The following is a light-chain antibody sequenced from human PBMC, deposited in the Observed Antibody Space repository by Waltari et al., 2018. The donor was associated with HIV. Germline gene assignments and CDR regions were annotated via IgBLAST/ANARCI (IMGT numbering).Light chain of an antibody. Sequence: QSVLTQPPSVSGAPGQRVTISCTGSSSNIGAGYDVHWYQQLPGPAPKLLIYANINRPSGVPDRFSGSKSGSSASLAITGLQAEDEAHYYCQSFDSSLTTSGVIFGGGTKVTVL. CDR3: QSFDSSLTTSGVI. CDR1: SSNIGAGYD. V-gene: IGLV1-40*01. J-gene: IGLJ2*01. CDR2: ANI.